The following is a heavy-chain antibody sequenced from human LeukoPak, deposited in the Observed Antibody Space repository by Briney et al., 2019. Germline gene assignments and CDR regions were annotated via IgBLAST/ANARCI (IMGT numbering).Heavy chain of an antibody. CDR1: GFTFSDYY. CDR3: AKDRNHIVVVVAATRYYGMDV. Sequence: GGSLRLSCAASGFTFSDYYMSWIRQAPGKGLEWVSYISSSGSTIYYADSVKGRFTISRDKSKNTLYLQMNSLRAEDTAVYYCAKDRNHIVVVVAATRYYGMDVWGQGTTVTVSS. V-gene: IGHV3-11*04. J-gene: IGHJ6*02. D-gene: IGHD2-15*01. CDR2: ISSSGSTI.